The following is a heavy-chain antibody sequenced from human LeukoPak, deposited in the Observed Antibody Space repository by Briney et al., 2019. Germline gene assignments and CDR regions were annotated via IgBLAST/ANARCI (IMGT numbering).Heavy chain of an antibody. Sequence: GGSLRLSCATSGFTFKTYNMNWVRQAPGKGLEWVSVITGSGGSTYYADSVKGRFTISRDNSKNTLYLQMNSLRAEDTAAYYCAKRGYCSSTSCTAYFDYWGQGTLVTVSS. D-gene: IGHD2-2*01. CDR1: GFTFKTYN. CDR2: ITGSGGST. V-gene: IGHV3-23*01. J-gene: IGHJ4*02. CDR3: AKRGYCSSTSCTAYFDY.